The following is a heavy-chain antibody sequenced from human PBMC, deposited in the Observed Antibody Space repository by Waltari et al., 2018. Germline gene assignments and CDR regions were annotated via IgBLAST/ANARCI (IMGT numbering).Heavy chain of an antibody. CDR3: ARSLGDPDYFDY. D-gene: IGHD2-21*02. CDR2: IYNSAIT. V-gene: IGHV4-39*01. J-gene: IGHJ4*02. Sequence: QLQLQESGPGLVKPSETLSLTCTVSGGSIISSNYYWGWIRQPPGKGLEWLGSIYNSAITYYNPSLKSRVTISVDTSKHQFSLRLSSVTAADTAVYYCARSLGDPDYFDYWGQGTLVTVSS. CDR1: GGSIISSNYY.